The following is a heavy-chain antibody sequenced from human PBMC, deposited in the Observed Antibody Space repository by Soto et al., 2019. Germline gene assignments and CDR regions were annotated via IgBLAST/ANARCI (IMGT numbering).Heavy chain of an antibody. CDR2: ISGSDGKT. J-gene: IGHJ4*02. Sequence: LSVSCACSGFSVGIYALSWVRQAPGKGLEWVSTISGSDGKTFYADSLNVRFSIYRDTSQSTLYLQMNSLRADDTAMYYCARWSYLDYWGQGTRVTVS. CDR3: ARWSYLDY. V-gene: IGHV3-23*01. CDR1: GFSVGIYA. D-gene: IGHD3-3*01.